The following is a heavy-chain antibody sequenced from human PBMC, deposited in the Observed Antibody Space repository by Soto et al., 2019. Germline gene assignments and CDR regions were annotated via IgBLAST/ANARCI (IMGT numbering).Heavy chain of an antibody. D-gene: IGHD5-12*01. CDR2: INHTAST. Sequence: PSETLSLTCAVYVGSFIGYYWSLISQPPGKGLDWIGEINHTASTNYNPSLKSRVTISVDTSKNQLSLKLSSVTAAYTAVYWCARDLHRGRGYSGYDLGYYYYGMDVWGQGTTVTASS. CDR1: VGSFIGYY. CDR3: ARDLHRGRGYSGYDLGYYYYGMDV. J-gene: IGHJ6*02. V-gene: IGHV4-34*01.